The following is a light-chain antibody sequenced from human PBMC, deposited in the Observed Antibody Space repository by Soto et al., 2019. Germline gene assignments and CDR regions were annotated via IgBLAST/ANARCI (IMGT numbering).Light chain of an antibody. CDR3: QQRNNWPWT. J-gene: IGKJ1*01. CDR2: AAS. V-gene: IGKV3D-20*02. Sequence: EIVLTQSPGTLSLSPGERATLSCRASQSVGTSSLAWYQQKPGQAPRLLIYAASNRATGIPARFSGSGSGTDFTLTISSLEPEDFAVYYCQQRNNWPWTFGQGTKVDIK. CDR1: QSVGTSS.